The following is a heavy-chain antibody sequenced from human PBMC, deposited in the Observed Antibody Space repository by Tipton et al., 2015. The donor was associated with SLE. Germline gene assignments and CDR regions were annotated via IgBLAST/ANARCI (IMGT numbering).Heavy chain of an antibody. J-gene: IGHJ4*02. CDR2: IWYDGSNK. Sequence: SLRLSCAASGFTFSSYSMNWVRQAPGKGLEWVAVIWYDGSNKYYADSVKGRFTISRDNSKNTLYLQMNSLRAEDTAVYYCARGGPRFLEWLLDYWGQGTLVTVSS. CDR1: GFTFSSYS. CDR3: ARGGPRFLEWLLDY. V-gene: IGHV3-33*08. D-gene: IGHD3-3*01.